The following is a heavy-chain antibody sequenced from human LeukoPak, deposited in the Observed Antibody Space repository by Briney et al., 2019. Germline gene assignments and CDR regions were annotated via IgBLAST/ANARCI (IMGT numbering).Heavy chain of an antibody. CDR1: GFTVSGSW. D-gene: IGHD2-15*01. V-gene: IGHV3-7*01. CDR3: VSWSGYGAY. Sequence: PGVSLRPSCAASGFTVSGSWMSWIRQAPGKGLEWVAHINQAGSDKYYVGSVKGRFTISRDNAENSLFLQMNSLRAEDTAVYYCVSWSGYGAYWGQGTLVTVSS. CDR2: INQAGSDK. J-gene: IGHJ4*02.